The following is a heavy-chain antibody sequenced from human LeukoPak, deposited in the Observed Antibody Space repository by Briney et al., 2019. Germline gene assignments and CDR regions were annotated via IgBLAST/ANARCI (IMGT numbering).Heavy chain of an antibody. CDR1: GYSFTSYW. CDR3: ARLIGYCSGGSCYSGPYYYYYYMDV. Sequence: GESLKISCKGSGYSFTSYWIGWVRQMPGKGLEWMGIIYPGDSDTRYSPSFQGQVTILADKSISTAYLQWSSLKASDTAMYYCARLIGYCSGGSCYSGPYYYYYYMDVWGKGTTVTVSS. V-gene: IGHV5-51*01. D-gene: IGHD2-15*01. CDR2: IYPGDSDT. J-gene: IGHJ6*03.